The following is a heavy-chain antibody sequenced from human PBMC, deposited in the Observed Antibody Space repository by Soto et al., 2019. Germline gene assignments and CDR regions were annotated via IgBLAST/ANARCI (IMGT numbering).Heavy chain of an antibody. D-gene: IGHD6-6*01. V-gene: IGHV3-23*01. CDR1: GFTFSSYA. Sequence: GGSLRLSCAASGFTFSSYAMNWVRQAPGKGLEWVSAISGSGGGTYYADSVKGRFTISRDNSKDTLYLQMNSLRDEDTAVYYCERPEYSSSSYGMDVWGQGTTVTVS. CDR3: ERPEYSSSSYGMDV. CDR2: ISGSGGGT. J-gene: IGHJ6*02.